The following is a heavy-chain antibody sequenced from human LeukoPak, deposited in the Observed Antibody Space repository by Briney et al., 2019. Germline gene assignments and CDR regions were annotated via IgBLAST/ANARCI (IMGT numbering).Heavy chain of an antibody. V-gene: IGHV4-59*01. CDR3: ARSVLRFLEWPNAFDI. CDR1: GGSTSSYY. D-gene: IGHD3-3*01. CDR2: IYYSGST. Sequence: SETLSLTCTVSGGSTSSYYWSWIRQPPGKGLEWIGYIYYSGSTNYNPSLKSRVTISVDTSKNQFSLKLSSVTAADTAVYYCARSVLRFLEWPNAFDIWGQGTMVTVSS. J-gene: IGHJ3*02.